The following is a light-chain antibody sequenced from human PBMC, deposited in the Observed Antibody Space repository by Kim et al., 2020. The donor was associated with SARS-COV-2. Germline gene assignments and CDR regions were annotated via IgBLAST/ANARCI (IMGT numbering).Light chain of an antibody. CDR1: SSNIGNNY. J-gene: IGLJ3*02. Sequence: QSVLTQPPSVSAAPGEKVTISCSGSSSNIGNNYVSWYQQLPGTAPKVLIYDNNKRPSGIPDRFSGSRSGTSATLGITGLQTGDEADYYCGTWDSSLSAGVFCGGTQLTVL. CDR2: DNN. CDR3: GTWDSSLSAGV. V-gene: IGLV1-51*01.